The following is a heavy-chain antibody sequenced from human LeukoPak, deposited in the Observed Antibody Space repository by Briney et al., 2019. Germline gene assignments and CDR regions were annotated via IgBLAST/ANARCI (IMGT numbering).Heavy chain of an antibody. V-gene: IGHV1-8*01. Sequence: GASVKVSCKASGYTFTSYDINWVRQATGQGLEWMGWMNPNSGNTGYAQKLQGRVTMTTDTSTSTAYMELRSLRSDDTAVYYCARDQWHSGSYFSSTVPVVGFDYWGQGTLVTVSS. CDR3: ARDQWHSGSYFSSTVPVVGFDY. CDR1: GYTFTSYD. D-gene: IGHD1-26*01. J-gene: IGHJ4*02. CDR2: MNPNSGNT.